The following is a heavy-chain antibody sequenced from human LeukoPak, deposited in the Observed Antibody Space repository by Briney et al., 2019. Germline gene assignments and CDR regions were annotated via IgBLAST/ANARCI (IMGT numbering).Heavy chain of an antibody. D-gene: IGHD6-13*01. Sequence: GGSLRLSCAASGFTFSTYSMSWVRQAPGKGLEWVSAISGSGGSTYYADSVKGRFTISRDNSKNTLYLQMNSLRAEDTAVYYCAKDSSSWYGDSDYWGQGTLVTVSS. J-gene: IGHJ4*02. V-gene: IGHV3-23*01. CDR1: GFTFSTYS. CDR3: AKDSSSWYGDSDY. CDR2: ISGSGGST.